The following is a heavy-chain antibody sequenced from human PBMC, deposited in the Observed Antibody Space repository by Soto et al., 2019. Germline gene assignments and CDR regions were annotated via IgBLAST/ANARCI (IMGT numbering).Heavy chain of an antibody. CDR1: GFTVSSNY. CDR3: ARSITATWNWFDP. D-gene: IGHD1-7*01. J-gene: IGHJ5*02. V-gene: IGHV3-53*01. Sequence: GGSLRLSCAASGFTVSSNYMSWVRRAPGEGLEWVSLIYSGGSTYYADSVKGRFTISRDNSKNTVYLQMNSLRAEDTAVYYCARSITATWNWFDPWGQGTLVTVSS. CDR2: IYSGGST.